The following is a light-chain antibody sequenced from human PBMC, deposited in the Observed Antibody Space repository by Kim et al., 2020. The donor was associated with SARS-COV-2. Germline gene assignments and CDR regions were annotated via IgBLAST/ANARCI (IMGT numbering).Light chain of an antibody. Sequence: DIQMTQSPSSLSASVGDRVTITCRASQGIRKDLGWYQQKPGKVPKRLIYAASNLESGVPSRFSGSGSGTDFSLTISSLQPEDFATYYCLQHNSYPRYTFGQGTKRRS. CDR2: AAS. J-gene: IGKJ2*01. V-gene: IGKV1-17*01. CDR1: QGIRKD. CDR3: LQHNSYPRYT.